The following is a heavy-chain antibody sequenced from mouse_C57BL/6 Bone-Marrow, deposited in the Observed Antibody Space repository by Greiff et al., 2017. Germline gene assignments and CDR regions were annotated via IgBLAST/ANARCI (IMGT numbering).Heavy chain of an antibody. CDR1: GYTFTSYW. J-gene: IGHJ3*01. D-gene: IGHD2-1*01. V-gene: IGHV1-50*01. CDR2: IDPSDSYT. Sequence: VQLQQSGAELAKPGASVKLSCKASGYTFTSYWMQWVKQRPGQGLEWIGEIDPSDSYTNYNQKFKGKATLTVDTSSSTAYMQLSSLTSEDSAVYYCARDYGNRAYWGQGTLVTVSA. CDR3: ARDYGNRAY.